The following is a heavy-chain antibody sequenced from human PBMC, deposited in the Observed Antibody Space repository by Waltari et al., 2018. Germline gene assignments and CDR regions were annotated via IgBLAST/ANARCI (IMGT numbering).Heavy chain of an antibody. CDR3: ARGGVPDYYGSGSPYRNWFDP. Sequence: QVQLKQWGAGTLKPSDTLSLTCGVYGGSFSGYHWTWVRQSPGTGLEWIGEINNGGVTNYSPALKSRGTISVDGSKNQFSLLLRSVTAADTAVYYCARGGVPDYYGSGSPYRNWFDPWGQGTLVTVSS. D-gene: IGHD3-10*01. CDR2: INNGGVT. J-gene: IGHJ5*02. V-gene: IGHV4-34*02. CDR1: GGSFSGYH.